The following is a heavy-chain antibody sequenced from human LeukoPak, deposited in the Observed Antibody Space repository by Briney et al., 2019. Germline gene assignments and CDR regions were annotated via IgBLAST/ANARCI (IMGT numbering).Heavy chain of an antibody. D-gene: IGHD6-13*01. CDR3: ASRTAAAGTNYYYYYMDV. CDR1: GYTFISYY. Sequence: ASVKVSCKASGYTFISYYMHWVRQAPGQGLEWMGIINPSGGSTSYAQKFQGRVTMTRDTSTSTVYMELSSLRSEDTAVYYCASRTAAAGTNYYYYYMDVWGKGTTVTVSS. CDR2: INPSGGST. V-gene: IGHV1-46*01. J-gene: IGHJ6*03.